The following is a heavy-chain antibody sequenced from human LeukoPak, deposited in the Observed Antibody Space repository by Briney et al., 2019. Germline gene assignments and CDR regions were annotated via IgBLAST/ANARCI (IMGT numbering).Heavy chain of an antibody. CDR3: TIAGSNPFYF. CDR2: MWYDGSNK. CDR1: GVTFSDYG. D-gene: IGHD3-10*01. J-gene: IGHJ3*01. V-gene: IGHV3-33*01. Sequence: PGGSLRLSCAASGVTFSDYGMTWVRQAPGKGLEWVAVMWYDGSNKYYADSVKGRFTISRDTSKNTLYLQMNSLRAEDTAVYYCTIAGSNPFYFLGPGTMVTVSS.